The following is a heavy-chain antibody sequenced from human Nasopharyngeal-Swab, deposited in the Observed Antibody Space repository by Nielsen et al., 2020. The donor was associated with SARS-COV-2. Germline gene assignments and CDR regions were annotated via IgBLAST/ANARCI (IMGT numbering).Heavy chain of an antibody. D-gene: IGHD1-26*01. CDR3: ARDGGRGSYLDY. CDR1: GFTFSSYG. CDR2: IWYDGSNK. Sequence: GESLKISCAASGFTFSSYGMHWVRQAPGKGLEWVAVIWYDGSNKYYADSVKGRFTISRDNSKNTLYLQMNSLRAEDTAVYYCARDGGRGSYLDYWGQGTLVTVSS. J-gene: IGHJ4*02. V-gene: IGHV3-30*19.